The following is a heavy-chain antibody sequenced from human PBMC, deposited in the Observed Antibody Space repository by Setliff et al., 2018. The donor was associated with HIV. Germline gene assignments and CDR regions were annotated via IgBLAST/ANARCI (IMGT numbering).Heavy chain of an antibody. CDR2: IKQDGSEN. J-gene: IGHJ4*02. V-gene: IGHV3-7*01. CDR1: GFTFSSRW. CDR3: AREALSRDGYSYFDY. Sequence: LRLSCAASGFTFSSRWMTWVRQAPGKGLEWVANIKQDGSENYFVDSVKGRFTIFRDNTRSSLFLHMDSLTAEDTAVYYCAREALSRDGYSYFDYWGQGTLVTVSS. D-gene: IGHD5-12*01.